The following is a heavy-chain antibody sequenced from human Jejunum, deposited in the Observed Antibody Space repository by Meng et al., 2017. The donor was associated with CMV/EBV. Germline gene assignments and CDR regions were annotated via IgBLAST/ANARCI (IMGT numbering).Heavy chain of an antibody. D-gene: IGHD6-13*01. CDR1: GFSLRTSGGG. J-gene: IGHJ5*02. CDR2: IYWNDDR. CDR3: AHRLRAAAGQNWFDP. V-gene: IGHV2-5*01. Sequence: GFSLRTSGGGVGSILQPPGKALELLALIYWNDDRRYSPSLKSRLTITKDTSKNQVVLTMTNMDPVDTATYYCAHRLRAAAGQNWFDPWGQGTLVTVSS.